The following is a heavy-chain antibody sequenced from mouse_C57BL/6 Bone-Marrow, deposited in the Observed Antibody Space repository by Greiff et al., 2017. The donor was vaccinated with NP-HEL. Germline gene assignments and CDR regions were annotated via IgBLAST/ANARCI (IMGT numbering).Heavy chain of an antibody. Sequence: VQLKESEGGLVQPGSSMKLSCTASGFTFSDYYMAWVRQVPEKGLEWVANINYDGSSTYYLDSLKSRFIISRDNAKNILYLQMSSLKSEDTATYYCARVYDGDYYAMDYWGQGTSVTVSS. CDR3: ARVYDGDYYAMDY. CDR2: INYDGSST. V-gene: IGHV5-16*01. CDR1: GFTFSDYY. D-gene: IGHD2-12*01. J-gene: IGHJ4*01.